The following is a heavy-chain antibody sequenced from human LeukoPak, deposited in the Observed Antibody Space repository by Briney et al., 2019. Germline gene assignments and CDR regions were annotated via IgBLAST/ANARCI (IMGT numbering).Heavy chain of an antibody. J-gene: IGHJ6*03. D-gene: IGHD1-1*01. CDR2: IIPIFGTA. CDR1: RGTFSSYA. CDR3: ARDLSTTGLVPHYYYYMDV. V-gene: IGHV1-69*01. Sequence: SSVKASCKASRGTFSSYAISWVRQAPGQGLEWMGGIIPIFGTANYAQKFQGRVTITADESTSTAYMELSSLRSEDTAVYYCARDLSTTGLVPHYYYYMDVWGKGTTVTVSS.